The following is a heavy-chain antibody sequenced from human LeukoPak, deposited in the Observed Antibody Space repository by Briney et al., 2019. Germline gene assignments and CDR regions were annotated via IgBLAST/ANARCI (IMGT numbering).Heavy chain of an antibody. D-gene: IGHD2-2*01. J-gene: IGHJ5*02. CDR2: ISGSGGST. CDR1: GFTFSSYA. V-gene: IGHV3-23*01. CDR3: AKNIVVVPAADGPNWFDP. Sequence: GGSLRLSCAASGFTFSSYAMSWVRQAPGKGLEWVSAISGSGGSTYYADSVKGRFTISRDNSKNTLYLKVNSLRAEDTAVYYCAKNIVVVPAADGPNWFDPWGQGTLVTVSS.